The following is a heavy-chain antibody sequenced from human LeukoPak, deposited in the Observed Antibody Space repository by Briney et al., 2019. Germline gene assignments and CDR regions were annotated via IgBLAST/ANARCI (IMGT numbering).Heavy chain of an antibody. CDR3: ARATYYYDSSGYYVWYFDL. J-gene: IGHJ2*01. Sequence: SETLSLTCTVSGGSVNSYYLSWIRQPAGKTLEWIGRIYDGGSTNYNPSLKSRVTISVDTSKNQFSLKLSSVTAADTAVYYCARATYYYDSSGYYVWYFDLWGRGTLVTVSS. D-gene: IGHD3-22*01. V-gene: IGHV4-4*07. CDR1: GGSVNSYY. CDR2: IYDGGST.